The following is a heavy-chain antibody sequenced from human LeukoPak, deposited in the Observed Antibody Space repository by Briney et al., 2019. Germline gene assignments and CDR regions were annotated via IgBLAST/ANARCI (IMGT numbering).Heavy chain of an antibody. D-gene: IGHD4-17*01. V-gene: IGHV3-30*04. CDR2: ISYDGSNK. J-gene: IGHJ3*02. Sequence: PGGSLRLSCAASGFTFSSYAMHWVRQAPGKGLEWVAVISYDGSNKYYADSVKGRFTISRDNAKNSLYLQMNSLRAEDTAVYYCVYGDCDAFDIWGQGTMVTVSS. CDR3: VYGDCDAFDI. CDR1: GFTFSSYA.